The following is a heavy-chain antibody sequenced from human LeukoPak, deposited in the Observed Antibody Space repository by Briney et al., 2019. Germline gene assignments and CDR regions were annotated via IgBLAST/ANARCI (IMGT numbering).Heavy chain of an antibody. Sequence: GGSLRLSCAASGFTFSSYSMNWVRQAPGKGLEWVSSISSSSSYIYYADSVKGRFTISRGNAKNSLYLQMNSLRAEDTAVYYCARGGCSTLYYFDYWGQGTLVTVSS. V-gene: IGHV3-21*01. CDR2: ISSSSSYI. J-gene: IGHJ4*02. D-gene: IGHD3-22*01. CDR3: ARGGCSTLYYFDY. CDR1: GFTFSSYS.